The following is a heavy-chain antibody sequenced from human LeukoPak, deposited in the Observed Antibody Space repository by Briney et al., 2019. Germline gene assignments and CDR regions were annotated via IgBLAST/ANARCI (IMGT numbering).Heavy chain of an antibody. CDR1: GYTFTGYY. D-gene: IGHD1-1*01. J-gene: IGHJ3*02. V-gene: IGHV1-2*04. CDR2: INPNSGGT. CDR3: ARGGRGTTGAFDI. Sequence: APVTVSCKASGYTFTGYYMHWVRQAPGQGLEWMGWINPNSGGTNYAQKFQGWVTMTRDTSISTAYMELSRLRSDDTAVYYCARGGRGTTGAFDIWGQGTMVTVSS.